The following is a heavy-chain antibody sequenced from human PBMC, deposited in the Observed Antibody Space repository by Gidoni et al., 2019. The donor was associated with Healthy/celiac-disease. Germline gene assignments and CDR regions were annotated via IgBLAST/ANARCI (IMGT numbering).Heavy chain of an antibody. CDR3: ARDSRWQWLGNAFDI. Sequence: VQLVESWGGFVQPGRSLRLSCDASGLAFGSYSLNWVRQAPGKGLEWVSYISSSSSTIYYADSVKGRFTISRDNAKNSLYRQMNSLRAEDTAVYYCARDSRWQWLGNAFDIWGQGTMVTVSS. V-gene: IGHV3-48*01. CDR2: ISSSSSTI. J-gene: IGHJ3*02. CDR1: GLAFGSYS. D-gene: IGHD6-19*01.